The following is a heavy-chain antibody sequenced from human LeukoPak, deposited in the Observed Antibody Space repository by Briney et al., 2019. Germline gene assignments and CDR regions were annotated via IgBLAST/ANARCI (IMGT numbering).Heavy chain of an antibody. D-gene: IGHD3-3*01. Sequence: SETLSLTCTVSGGSISSYYWSCIRQAAGKGLEWIGRIYTSGSTNYNPSLKSRVTMSVDTSKNQFSLKLSSVTAADTAVYYCARDQVIVERFLEWTPPWNYYGMDVWGQGTLVTVSS. J-gene: IGHJ6*02. CDR2: IYTSGST. V-gene: IGHV4-4*07. CDR1: GGSISSYY. CDR3: ARDQVIVERFLEWTPPWNYYGMDV.